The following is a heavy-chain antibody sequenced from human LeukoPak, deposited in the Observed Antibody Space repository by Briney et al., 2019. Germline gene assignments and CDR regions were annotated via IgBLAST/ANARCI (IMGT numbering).Heavy chain of an antibody. J-gene: IGHJ4*02. CDR1: VYTFSNYA. CDR2: ISGSGGTT. V-gene: IGHV3-23*01. Sequence: PGGSLRLSCATSVYTFSNYAVSWVRQAPGKGLEWVSSISGSGGTTYYADSVKGRFTISRDNSKNTLYLQMNSLRAEDTAVYYCAKDPYRASSGLVDYWGQGTLVTVSS. CDR3: AKDPYRASSGLVDY. D-gene: IGHD5-12*01.